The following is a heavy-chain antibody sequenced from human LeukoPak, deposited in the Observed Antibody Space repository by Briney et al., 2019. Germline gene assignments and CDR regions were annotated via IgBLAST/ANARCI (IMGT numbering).Heavy chain of an antibody. V-gene: IGHV3-7*01. CDR1: GFTFSSYW. CDR2: IKKDGSEK. D-gene: IGHD7-27*01. Sequence: GGSLRLSCAASGFTFSSYWMSWVRQAPGKGLEWVANIKKDGSEKYYVDSVKGRFTISRDNAKTSLYLQMNSLRAEDTAVYYCARGFLGYYYMDVWGKGTTVTVSS. J-gene: IGHJ6*03. CDR3: ARGFLGYYYMDV.